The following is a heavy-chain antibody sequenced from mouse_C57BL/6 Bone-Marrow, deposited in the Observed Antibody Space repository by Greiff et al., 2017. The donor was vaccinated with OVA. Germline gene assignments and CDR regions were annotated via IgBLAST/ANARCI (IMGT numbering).Heavy chain of an antibody. CDR1: GYTFTSYW. D-gene: IGHD2-5*01. J-gene: IGHJ4*01. CDR3: AIRDYSKGDAMDY. CDR2: IYPGSGST. Sequence: QVQLKQPGAELVKPGASVKMSCKASGYTFTSYWITWVKQRPGQGLEWIGDIYPGSGSTNYNEKFKSKATLTVDTSSSTAYMQLSSLTSEDSAVYYCAIRDYSKGDAMDYWGQGTSVTVSS. V-gene: IGHV1-55*01.